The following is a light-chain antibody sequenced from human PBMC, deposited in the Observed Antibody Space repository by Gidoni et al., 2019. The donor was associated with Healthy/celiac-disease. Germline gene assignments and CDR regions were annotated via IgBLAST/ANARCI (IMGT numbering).Light chain of an antibody. CDR2: AAS. V-gene: IGKV1-39*01. CDR3: QQSYSTPFA. CDR1: QSISSY. Sequence: DIQMTQSPSSLSASVGDRVTITCRASQSISSYLNWYQQKPGKAPKLLIDAASSLQRGVPSRFSGSGSGTDFTLTISSLQPEDFATYYCQQSYSTPFAFGPGTKVDIK. J-gene: IGKJ3*01.